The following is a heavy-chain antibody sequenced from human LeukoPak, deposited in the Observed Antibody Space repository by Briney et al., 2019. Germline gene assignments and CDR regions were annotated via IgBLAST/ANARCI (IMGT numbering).Heavy chain of an antibody. CDR2: INHSGST. D-gene: IGHD6-13*01. Sequence: SETLSLTCVVYGGSFSAYYWNWIRQPPGKGLEWIGEINHSGSTNYKPSLKSRVTLSVDTSKNQFSLKLSSVTAADTAVYYCARSAFLVTAPGLYYFDYWGQGTLVAVSS. CDR1: GGSFSAYY. CDR3: ARSAFLVTAPGLYYFDY. V-gene: IGHV4-34*01. J-gene: IGHJ4*02.